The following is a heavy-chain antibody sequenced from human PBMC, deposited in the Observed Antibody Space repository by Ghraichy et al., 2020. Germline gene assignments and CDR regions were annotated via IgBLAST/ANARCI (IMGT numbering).Heavy chain of an antibody. CDR2: ISLDDSKT. CDR1: GYSYSIYW. V-gene: IGHV5-51*01. CDR3: ARQVPDRETGGHYLDY. Sequence: GESLNISCKGSGYSYSIYWIAWVRQIPGKGLEYMGIISLDDSKTKYSPSFQGQVTISADKSISTAYLQWSSLKASDTAIYYCARQVPDRETGGHYLDYWGQGTLVTVSS. J-gene: IGHJ4*02. D-gene: IGHD2-8*02.